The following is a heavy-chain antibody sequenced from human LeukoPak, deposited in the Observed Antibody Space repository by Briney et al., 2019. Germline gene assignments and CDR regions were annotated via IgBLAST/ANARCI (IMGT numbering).Heavy chain of an antibody. CDR1: GGSISSGSYY. Sequence: SQTLSVTCTVPGGSISSGSYYWSWIRQPAGKGLEWTGRIYTSGSTNYNPSLKSRVTISVDTSKNQFSLKLSSVTAADTAVYYCARSGYYYDSSGYYYNYFDYWGQGTLVTASS. CDR3: ARSGYYYDSSGYYYNYFDY. V-gene: IGHV4-61*02. D-gene: IGHD3-22*01. CDR2: IYTSGST. J-gene: IGHJ4*02.